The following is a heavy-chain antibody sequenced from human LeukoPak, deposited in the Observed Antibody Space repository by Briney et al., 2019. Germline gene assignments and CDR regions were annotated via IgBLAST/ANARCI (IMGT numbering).Heavy chain of an antibody. V-gene: IGHV1-69*04. CDR2: IIPILGIT. J-gene: IGHJ4*02. CDR3: ARVADNSGYTFDS. D-gene: IGHD3-22*01. Sequence: GASVKVSCKASGYTFTGYYMHWVRQAPGQGLEWMGRIIPILGITNYTQKFQGRVTITADKSTTTAYMELNSLRSEDTAVYYCARVADNSGYTFDSWGQGTLVTVSS. CDR1: GYTFTGYY.